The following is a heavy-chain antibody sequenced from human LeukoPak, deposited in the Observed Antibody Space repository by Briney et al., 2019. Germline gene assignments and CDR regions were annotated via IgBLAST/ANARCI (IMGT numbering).Heavy chain of an antibody. V-gene: IGHV3-7*01. Sequence: PGGSLRLSCAAAGFTFSSYWMSWVRQAPGKGLEGVANIKQDGSEKYYVDPVKGRFTISRDNSKNTLYVQMNSLRAEDTAVYYCAKEGYSRGYYSYYYMDVWGKGTTVTVSS. CDR2: IKQDGSEK. CDR3: AKEGYSRGYYSYYYMDV. J-gene: IGHJ6*03. D-gene: IGHD6-13*01. CDR1: GFTFSSYW.